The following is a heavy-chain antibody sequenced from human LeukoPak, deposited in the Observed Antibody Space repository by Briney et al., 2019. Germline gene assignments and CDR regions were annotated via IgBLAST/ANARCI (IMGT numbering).Heavy chain of an antibody. Sequence: ASVKVSCKASGYTFTGYYMHWVRQAPGQGLEWMGIINPSGGSTSYAQKFQGRVTMTRDMSTSTVYMELSSLRSEDTAVYYCARNGIVGATTYDWFDPWGQGTLVTVSS. J-gene: IGHJ5*02. D-gene: IGHD1-26*01. CDR1: GYTFTGYY. V-gene: IGHV1-46*01. CDR3: ARNGIVGATTYDWFDP. CDR2: INPSGGST.